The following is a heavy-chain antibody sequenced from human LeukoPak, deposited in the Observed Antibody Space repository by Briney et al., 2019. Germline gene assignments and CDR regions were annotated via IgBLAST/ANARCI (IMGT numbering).Heavy chain of an antibody. CDR1: GGSISSDY. CDR3: ARGTMGATHFDY. D-gene: IGHD1-26*01. J-gene: IGHJ4*02. CDR2: IYYSGST. Sequence: PSETLSLTCTVSGGSISSDYWNWIRQPPGKGLDWIGYIYYSGSTNYNVSLKSRVTISVDTSKKQFSLRLSSVTAADTAVYYCARGTMGATHFDYWGQGTLVTVSS. V-gene: IGHV4-59*01.